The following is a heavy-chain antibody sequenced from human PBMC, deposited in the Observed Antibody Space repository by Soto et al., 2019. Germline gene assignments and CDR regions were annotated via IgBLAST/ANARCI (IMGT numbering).Heavy chain of an antibody. J-gene: IGHJ6*02. Sequence: EVQLVESGGGLVKPGGSLRLSCAASGFTFSNAWMNCVRQAPGKGLEWVGRIKSKTDGGTTDYAAPVKGRFTISRDDSKNTLYLQMNSLKTEDTAVYYCTTVPVPQYSSSWSRDYYYYYGMDVWGQGTTVTVSS. CDR1: GFTFSNAW. V-gene: IGHV3-15*07. D-gene: IGHD6-13*01. CDR2: IKSKTDGGTT. CDR3: TTVPVPQYSSSWSRDYYYYYGMDV.